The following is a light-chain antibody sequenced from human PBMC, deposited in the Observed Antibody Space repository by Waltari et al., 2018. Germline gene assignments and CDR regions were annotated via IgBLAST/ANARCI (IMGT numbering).Light chain of an antibody. CDR3: LSADIGGTQGV. J-gene: IGLJ2*01. Sequence: SYELTHPPSVSVSPGETAKIACSGDALPRPYAYWYRQTQGQAAVVVIYKATVRPSGIPERFSGSSSGTTVTLTISGVQEEDEADDDCLSADIGGTQGVFGGGTKLTVL. V-gene: IGLV3-25*03. CDR2: KAT. CDR1: ALPRPY.